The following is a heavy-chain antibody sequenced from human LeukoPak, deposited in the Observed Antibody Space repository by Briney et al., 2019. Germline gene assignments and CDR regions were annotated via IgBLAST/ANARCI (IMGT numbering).Heavy chain of an antibody. J-gene: IGHJ6*02. Sequence: SVKVSCKASGGTFSSYAISWVRQAPGQGLEWMGGIIPIFGTANYAQKFQGRVTITADESTSTAYMELSSLRSEDTAVYYCATGGVGATTPDYYYSMDVWGQGTTVTVSS. CDR1: GGTFSSYA. CDR3: ATGGVGATTPDYYYSMDV. CDR2: IIPIFGTA. V-gene: IGHV1-69*13. D-gene: IGHD1-26*01.